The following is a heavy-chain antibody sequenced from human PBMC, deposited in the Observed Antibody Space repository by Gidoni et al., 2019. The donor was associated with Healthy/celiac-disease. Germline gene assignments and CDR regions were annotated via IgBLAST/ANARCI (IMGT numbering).Heavy chain of an antibody. V-gene: IGHV3-30-3*01. CDR2: ISYDGSNK. CDR1: GFTFSSYA. CDR3: ARDVRGTYPTENMVRGADYYYYGMDV. J-gene: IGHJ6*02. D-gene: IGHD3-10*01. Sequence: QVQLVESGGGVVQPGRSLRLSCAASGFTFSSYAMHWVRQAPGKGLEWVAVISYDGSNKYYADSVKGRFTISRDNSKNTLYLQMNSLRAEDTAVYYCARDVRGTYPTENMVRGADYYYYGMDVWGQGTTVTVSS.